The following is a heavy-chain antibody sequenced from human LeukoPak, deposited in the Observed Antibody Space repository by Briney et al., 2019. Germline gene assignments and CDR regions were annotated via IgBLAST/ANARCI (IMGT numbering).Heavy chain of an antibody. CDR1: GFTFSSYG. Sequence: PGGSLRLSCAASGFTFSSYGMNWVRQAPGKGLEWVSYISSSSSTIYYADSVKGRFTISRDNAKNSLYLQMNSLRAEDTAVYYCARVAATKGMDVWGQGTTVTVSS. J-gene: IGHJ6*02. CDR2: ISSSSSTI. CDR3: ARVAATKGMDV. V-gene: IGHV3-48*01. D-gene: IGHD6-25*01.